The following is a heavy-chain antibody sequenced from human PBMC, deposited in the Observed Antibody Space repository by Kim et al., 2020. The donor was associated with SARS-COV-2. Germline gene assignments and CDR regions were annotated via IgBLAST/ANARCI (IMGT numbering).Heavy chain of an antibody. J-gene: IGHJ5*02. D-gene: IGHD6-19*01. Sequence: KFQGRVTMTRDTSTSTVYMELSSLRSEDTAVYYCARGPVAVAGTFAWFDPWGQGTLVTVSS. V-gene: IGHV1-46*01. CDR3: ARGPVAVAGTFAWFDP.